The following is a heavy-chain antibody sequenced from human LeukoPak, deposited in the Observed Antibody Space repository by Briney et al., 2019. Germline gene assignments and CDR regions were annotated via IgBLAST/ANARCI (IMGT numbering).Heavy chain of an antibody. CDR2: ISSSSSYI. J-gene: IGHJ4*02. Sequence: AGYLRLSCAASGFTFSSYSMNWVRQAPGKGLEWVSSISSSSSYIYYGDSVKGRFNISRDNAKNSLYLQMNSLRAEDTAVYYCARGISYFAYWGQGTLVTVSS. CDR3: ARGISYFAY. CDR1: GFTFSSYS. V-gene: IGHV3-21*01. D-gene: IGHD5-18*01.